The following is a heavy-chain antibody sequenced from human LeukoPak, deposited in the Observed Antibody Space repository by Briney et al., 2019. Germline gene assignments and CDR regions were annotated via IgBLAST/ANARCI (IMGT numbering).Heavy chain of an antibody. V-gene: IGHV3-33*06. J-gene: IGHJ1*01. D-gene: IGHD2-15*01. CDR3: ANGYCSGGSCYSLFQH. Sequence: GESLRLSCAASGFTFSSYGMHWVRQAPGKGLEWVAVIWYDGSNKYYADSVKGRFTISRDNSKNTLYLQMNSLRAEDTAVYYCANGYCSGGSCYSLFQHWGQGTLVTVSS. CDR2: IWYDGSNK. CDR1: GFTFSSYG.